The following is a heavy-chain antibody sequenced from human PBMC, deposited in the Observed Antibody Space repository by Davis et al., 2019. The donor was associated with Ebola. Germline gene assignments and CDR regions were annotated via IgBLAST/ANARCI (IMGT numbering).Heavy chain of an antibody. V-gene: IGHV3-23*01. CDR1: VITFSSYA. J-gene: IGHJ4*02. CDR2: ISGSGGTT. CDR3: ATGTDLDY. D-gene: IGHD1-1*01. Sequence: GESLKISCADSVITFSSYAMTWVRQAPGKGLEWVSAISGSGGTTYYAGSVKGRFTVSRDNSKKTMYLQMNSLRAEDTAVYYCATGTDLDYWGQGTLVTVSS.